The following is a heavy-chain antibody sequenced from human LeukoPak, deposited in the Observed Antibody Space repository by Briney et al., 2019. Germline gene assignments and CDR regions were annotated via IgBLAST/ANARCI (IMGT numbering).Heavy chain of an antibody. CDR3: ARVGQLVSGDYYYYYMDV. V-gene: IGHV1-69*13. D-gene: IGHD6-6*01. Sequence: SVKVSCKASGGTFSSYAISWVRQAPGQGLEWMGGIIPIFGTANYAQKFQGRVTITADESTSTAYMELSSLRSEDTAVYYCARVGQLVSGDYYYYYMDVWGKGTTVTASS. CDR1: GGTFSSYA. J-gene: IGHJ6*03. CDR2: IIPIFGTA.